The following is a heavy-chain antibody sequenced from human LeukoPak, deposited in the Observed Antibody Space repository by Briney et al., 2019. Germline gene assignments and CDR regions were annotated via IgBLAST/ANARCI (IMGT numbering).Heavy chain of an antibody. CDR2: IYYSGST. V-gene: IGHV4-59*01. Sequence: SETLSLTCTVSGGSISSYYWSWIRQPPGKGLEWIGYIYYSGSTNYNPSLKSRVTISVDTSKNQFSLKLSSVTAADTAVYYCARELGVAPIRSRAFDIWGQGTMVTVSS. CDR3: ARELGVAPIRSRAFDI. D-gene: IGHD2-15*01. J-gene: IGHJ3*02. CDR1: GGSISSYY.